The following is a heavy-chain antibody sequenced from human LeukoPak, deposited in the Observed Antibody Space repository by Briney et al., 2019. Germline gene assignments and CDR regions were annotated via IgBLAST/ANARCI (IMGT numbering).Heavy chain of an antibody. CDR1: GGSFSGYY. Sequence: PSETLSLTCAVYGGSFSGYYWSWIRQPPGKGLEWIGEINHSGSTNYNPSLKSRVTISVDTSKNQFSLKLSSVTAADTAVYYCARIHYSGSYPQSGMDVWGQGTTVIVSS. D-gene: IGHD1-26*01. J-gene: IGHJ6*02. V-gene: IGHV4-34*01. CDR3: ARIHYSGSYPQSGMDV. CDR2: INHSGST.